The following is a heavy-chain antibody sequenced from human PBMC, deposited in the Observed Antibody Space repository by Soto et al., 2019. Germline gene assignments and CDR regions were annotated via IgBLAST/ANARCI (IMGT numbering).Heavy chain of an antibody. D-gene: IGHD2-2*01. CDR1: GFTFSSYA. CDR3: ARGALGYCSSTSCPGDY. V-gene: IGHV3-64*01. Sequence: EVQLVESGGGLVQPGGSLRLSCAASGFTFSSYAMHWVRQAPGKGLEYVSAISSNGGSTYYANSVKGRFTISRDNSKNTLYLQMGRLRAEDMAVYYCARGALGYCSSTSCPGDYWGQGTLVTVSS. J-gene: IGHJ4*02. CDR2: ISSNGGST.